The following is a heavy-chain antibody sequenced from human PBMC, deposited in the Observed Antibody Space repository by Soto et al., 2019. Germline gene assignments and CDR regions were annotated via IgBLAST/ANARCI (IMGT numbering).Heavy chain of an antibody. CDR1: GFTFSSYA. Sequence: EVQLLESGGGLVQPGGSLRLSCAASGFTFSSYAMSWVRQAPGKGLEWVTAINGGSTTYYADSVKGRFTISRDNSKNTLYLQMNSLRDDDTAVYYCAIDKDWSGVYGMDVWGQGTTVTVSS. V-gene: IGHV3-23*01. J-gene: IGHJ6*01. CDR3: AIDKDWSGVYGMDV. CDR2: INGGSTT. D-gene: IGHD3-3*01.